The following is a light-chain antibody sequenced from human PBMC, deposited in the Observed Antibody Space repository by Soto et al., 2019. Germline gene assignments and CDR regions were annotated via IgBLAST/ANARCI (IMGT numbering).Light chain of an antibody. CDR1: QGISTN. J-gene: IGKJ1*01. Sequence: DVPMTQSPSSLSAFVGDRVTITCRASQGISTNLNWYQQKPGKAPELLIYSTSTLQSGVPSRFSGTRSGTDFTLSISSLQPGDFATYYCQKSLYTPWTFGQGTKVELK. CDR2: STS. V-gene: IGKV1-39*01. CDR3: QKSLYTPWT.